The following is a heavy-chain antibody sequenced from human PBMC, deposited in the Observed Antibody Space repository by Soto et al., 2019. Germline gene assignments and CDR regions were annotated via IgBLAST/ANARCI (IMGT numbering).Heavy chain of an antibody. V-gene: IGHV4-34*01. CDR2: INLSGRT. CDR1: GGSFSGYF. J-gene: IGHJ6*04. Sequence: QVHLQQWGAGLLKPSETLSLTCAVYGGSFSGYFWNWVRQPPGKGLEWFGEINLSGRTKYNPSLNSGVSFSLDTFKAHLSLIVFSVTAADTAVYYCARDLSGYYYGMDVWGKGTTVTVST. CDR3: ARDLSGYYYGMDV.